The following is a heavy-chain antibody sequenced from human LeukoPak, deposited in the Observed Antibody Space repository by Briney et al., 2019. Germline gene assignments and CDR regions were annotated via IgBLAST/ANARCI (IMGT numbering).Heavy chain of an antibody. D-gene: IGHD6-13*01. V-gene: IGHV3-11*01. CDR2: ISSSGSTI. J-gene: IGHJ6*03. CDR1: GFTFSDYY. CDR3: ARAGSSWSLGLYYYYYMDV. Sequence: GGSLRLSCAASGFTFSDYYMSWIRQAPGKGLEWVSYISSSGSTIYYADSVKGRFTISRDNAKNSLYLQMNSLRAEDTAVYYCARAGSSWSLGLYYYYYMDVWGKGTTVTVSS.